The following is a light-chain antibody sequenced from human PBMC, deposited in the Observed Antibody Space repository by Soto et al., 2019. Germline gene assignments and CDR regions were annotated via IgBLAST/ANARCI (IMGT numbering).Light chain of an antibody. J-gene: IGLJ1*01. CDR3: CSYASSTSYV. V-gene: IGLV2-14*01. CDR1: SGDVGGYNF. CDR2: DVT. Sequence: QSVLTQPASVSGSPGQSITISCTGTSGDVGGYNFVSWYQQYPGKAPKLMIHDVTARPSGVSIRFSGSKSGTTASLTISGLQPEDEADYYCCSYASSTSYVFGTGTKVNVL.